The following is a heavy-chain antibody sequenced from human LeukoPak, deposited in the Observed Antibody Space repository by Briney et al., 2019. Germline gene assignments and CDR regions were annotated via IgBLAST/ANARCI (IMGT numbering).Heavy chain of an antibody. CDR2: INHSGST. CDR1: GGSISISTYY. Sequence: SETLSLTCTLSGGSISISTYYWGWIRQPPGKGLEWIGEINHSGSTNYNPSLKSRVTISVDTSKNQFSLKLSSVTAADTAVYYCARRGAYYYYGSGNYPGVFDYWGQGTLVTVSS. D-gene: IGHD3-10*01. V-gene: IGHV4-39*07. J-gene: IGHJ4*02. CDR3: ARRGAYYYYGSGNYPGVFDY.